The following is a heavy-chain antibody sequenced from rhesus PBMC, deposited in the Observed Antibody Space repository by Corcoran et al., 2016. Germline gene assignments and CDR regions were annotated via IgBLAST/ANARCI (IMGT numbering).Heavy chain of an antibody. V-gene: IGHV4-160*01. Sequence: QVQLQESGPGLVKPSETLSLPCAVAGGSIAGNYWSWIRQPPGKGLEWLGRLSEDGTTNYNPFLKSRVTISPDTSRNQFSLKLNSVTAADTAVYYCASGGPNSPFWGQGVLVIVSS. CDR3: ASGGPNSPF. D-gene: IGHD1-44*01. CDR1: GGSIAGNY. CDR2: LSEDGTT. J-gene: IGHJ4*01.